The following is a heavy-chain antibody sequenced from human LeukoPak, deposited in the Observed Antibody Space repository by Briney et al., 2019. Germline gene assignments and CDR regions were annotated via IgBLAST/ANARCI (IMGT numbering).Heavy chain of an antibody. CDR1: GYTFTGYY. CDR2: INPNSGGT. V-gene: IGHV1-2*02. CDR3: ATNRFLEWLFPDY. J-gene: IGHJ4*02. Sequence: ASVKVSCKASGYTFTGYYMHWVRQAPGQGLEWMGWINPNSGGTNYAQKFQGRVTMTRDTSISTAYMELSSLRSEDTAVYYCATNRFLEWLFPDYWGQGTLVTVSS. D-gene: IGHD3-3*01.